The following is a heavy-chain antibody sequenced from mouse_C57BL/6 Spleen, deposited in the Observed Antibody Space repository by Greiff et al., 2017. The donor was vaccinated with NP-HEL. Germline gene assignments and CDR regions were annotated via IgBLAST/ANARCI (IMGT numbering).Heavy chain of an antibody. Sequence: EVMLVESGGDLVKPGGSLKLSCAASGFTFSSYGMSWVRQTPDKRLEWVATISSGGSYTYYPDSVKGRFTISRDNAKNTLYLQMSSLKSEDTAMYDCARGTVVANWYFDVWGTGTTVTVSS. CDR2: ISSGGSYT. CDR3: ARGTVVANWYFDV. D-gene: IGHD1-1*01. J-gene: IGHJ1*03. CDR1: GFTFSSYG. V-gene: IGHV5-6*01.